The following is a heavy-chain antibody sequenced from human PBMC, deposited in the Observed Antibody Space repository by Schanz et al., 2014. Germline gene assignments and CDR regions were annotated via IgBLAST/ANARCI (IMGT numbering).Heavy chain of an antibody. CDR2: TSTDGTKT. D-gene: IGHD3-16*01. J-gene: IGHJ3*01. CDR3: TRDRGALINHNDALDL. Sequence: QVQLVESGGGVVQPGGSLRLSCAASGFIFSNYGMHWVRQAPGQGLEKVAVTSTDGTKTYYAASVRGRFTISRDNSKNTVYLQMNSLRSEDTAVYYCTRDRGALINHNDALDLWGQGTMVSVSS. CDR1: GFIFSNYG. V-gene: IGHV3-30*19.